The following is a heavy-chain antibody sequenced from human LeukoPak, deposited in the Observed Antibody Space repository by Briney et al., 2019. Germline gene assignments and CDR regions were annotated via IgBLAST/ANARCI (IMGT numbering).Heavy chain of an antibody. CDR1: GFTFNNYW. Sequence: GGSLRLSCAASGFTFNNYWLHWVRQAPGKGLVWVSHINGDGSSTTYADSVKGRFSISRDNAKNTLYLQMNSLRAEDTAVYYCATDRGYAMDVWGRGTTVTVSS. J-gene: IGHJ6*02. V-gene: IGHV3-74*01. CDR3: ATDRGYAMDV. CDR2: INGDGSST.